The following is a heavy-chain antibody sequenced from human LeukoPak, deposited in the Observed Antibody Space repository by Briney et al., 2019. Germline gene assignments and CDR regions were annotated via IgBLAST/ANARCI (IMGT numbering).Heavy chain of an antibody. CDR3: AREIAAGYGMDV. Sequence: GGSLRLSCAASGLTLSSYSMNWVRQAPGKGLEWVSYISSSSTTMYYADSVKGRFTISRDNAKNSLYLQMNSLRHEDTAVYYCAREIAAGYGMDVWGQGTTVTVSS. D-gene: IGHD6-13*01. J-gene: IGHJ6*02. CDR1: GLTLSSYS. V-gene: IGHV3-48*02. CDR2: ISSSSTTM.